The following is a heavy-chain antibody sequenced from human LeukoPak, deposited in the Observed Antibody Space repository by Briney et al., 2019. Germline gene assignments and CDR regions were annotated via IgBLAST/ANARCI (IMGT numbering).Heavy chain of an antibody. D-gene: IGHD4-23*01. Sequence: GGSLRLSCAASGFTVSSNYMSWVRQAPGKGLEWVSMFYSGGSTYYADSVKGRFTISRDNSKNTLYLQMNSLRAEDTAVYYCARGYGGNTYYGMDVGGQGTTVTVSS. CDR3: ARGYGGNTYYGMDV. CDR1: GFTVSSNY. J-gene: IGHJ6*02. V-gene: IGHV3-66*01. CDR2: FYSGGST.